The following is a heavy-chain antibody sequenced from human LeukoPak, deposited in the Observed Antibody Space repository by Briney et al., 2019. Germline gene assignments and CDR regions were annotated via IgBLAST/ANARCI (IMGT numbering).Heavy chain of an antibody. CDR1: GFTFSSYG. J-gene: IGHJ3*02. V-gene: IGHV3-30*18. CDR2: ISYDGSNK. D-gene: IGHD2-15*01. Sequence: GGSLRLSCAASGFTFSSYGMHWVRQAPGKGLEWVAVISYDGSNKYYADSVKGRFTISRDNSKNTLYLQMNSLRAEDTAVYYCAKGVLGYCSGGSCSPTAFDIWGQGTMVTVSS. CDR3: AKGVLGYCSGGSCSPTAFDI.